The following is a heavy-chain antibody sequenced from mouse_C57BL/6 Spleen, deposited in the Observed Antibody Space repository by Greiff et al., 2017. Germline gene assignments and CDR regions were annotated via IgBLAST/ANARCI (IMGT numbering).Heavy chain of an antibody. J-gene: IGHJ4*01. Sequence: QVQLQQSGPGLVAPSQSLSITCTVSGFSLTSYAISWVRQPPGKGLEWLGVIWTGGGTNYNSALKSRLSISKDNSKSQVFLKMNSLQTDDTARYYCARHYDGYPYAMDYWGQGTSVTVSS. CDR3: ARHYDGYPYAMDY. D-gene: IGHD2-3*01. V-gene: IGHV2-9-1*01. CDR1: GFSLTSYA. CDR2: IWTGGGT.